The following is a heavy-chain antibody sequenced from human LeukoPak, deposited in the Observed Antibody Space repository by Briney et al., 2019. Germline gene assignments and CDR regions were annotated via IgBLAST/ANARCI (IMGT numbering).Heavy chain of an antibody. CDR3: ARAMGTSYGFWSGSYTVSYYYYMDV. D-gene: IGHD3-3*01. V-gene: IGHV3-7*01. CDR1: GFTFSSYS. Sequence: GGSLRLSCATSGFTFSSYSMSWVRQAPGKGLEWVANIKQDGSEKYYVDSVRGRFTISRDNAKNSLYLQMNSLRAEDTAVYYCARAMGTSYGFWSGSYTVSYYYYMDVLGTGTTVTVSS. J-gene: IGHJ6*03. CDR2: IKQDGSEK.